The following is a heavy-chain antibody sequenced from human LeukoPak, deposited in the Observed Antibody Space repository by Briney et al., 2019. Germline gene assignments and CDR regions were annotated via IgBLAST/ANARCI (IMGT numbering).Heavy chain of an antibody. CDR3: ARWASISREPGGFFDH. CDR2: FCLGRDT. V-gene: IGHV4-38-2*02. D-gene: IGHD1-14*01. CDR1: GHSVTNDFF. Sequence: KPSETLSLTCTVSGHSVTNDFFWGWVRQPPGKELEWIESFCLGRDTYYRPSLKSRVTISVDPSKNQFSLNLNSVTAADTAVYHCARWASISREPGGFFDHWGQGTLVTVSS. J-gene: IGHJ4*02.